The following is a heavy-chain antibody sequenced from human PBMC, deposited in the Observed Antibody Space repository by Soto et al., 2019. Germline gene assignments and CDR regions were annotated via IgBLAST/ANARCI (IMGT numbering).Heavy chain of an antibody. CDR2: ISGSGGST. J-gene: IGHJ4*02. CDR1: GFTFSSYA. D-gene: IGHD2-15*01. Sequence: EVQLFESGGGLVQPGGSLRLSCAASGFTFSSYAMSWVRQAPGKGLEWVSAISGSGGSTYYADSVTGRFTISRDNSKNPLYLQMNSLSAEDTAVYYCAKGGGVEVAAVTGFDYWGQGTLVTVAS. V-gene: IGHV3-23*01. CDR3: AKGGGVEVAAVTGFDY.